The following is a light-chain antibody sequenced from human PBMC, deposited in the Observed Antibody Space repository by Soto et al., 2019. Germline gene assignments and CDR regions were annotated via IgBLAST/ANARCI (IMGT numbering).Light chain of an antibody. J-gene: IGKJ3*01. CDR1: QSINSNY. V-gene: IGKV3-20*01. Sequence: EIVLTQSPGTLSLSPGERATLSCRASQSINSNYLAWYQQKPGQAPRLLIYGTSSRATGIPERFSGSGSGTDFGLTINRLEPEDFAVYYCQQYASTRFTFGPGTKVEIK. CDR3: QQYASTRFT. CDR2: GTS.